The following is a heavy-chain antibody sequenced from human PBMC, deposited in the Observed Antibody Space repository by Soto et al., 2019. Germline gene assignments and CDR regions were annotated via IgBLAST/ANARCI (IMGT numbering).Heavy chain of an antibody. CDR1: GGSFSGYY. D-gene: IGHD3-10*01. CDR2: INHSGST. Sequence: QVQLQQWGAGLLKPSETLSLTCAVYGGSFSGYYWSWIRQPPGKGLEWIGEINHSGSTNYNPSLKGGVTISVDRCKNQFSLQLSSVTAADTAVYYCARGPSLLWFGELFPFGYWGQGTLVTVSS. CDR3: ARGPSLLWFGELFPFGY. J-gene: IGHJ4*02. V-gene: IGHV4-34*01.